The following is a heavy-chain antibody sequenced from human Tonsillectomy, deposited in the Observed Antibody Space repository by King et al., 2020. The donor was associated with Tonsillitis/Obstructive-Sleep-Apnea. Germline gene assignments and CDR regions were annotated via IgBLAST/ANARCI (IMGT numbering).Heavy chain of an antibody. V-gene: IGHV3-30*01. CDR2: ISYDGSNK. Sequence: QLVQSGGGVVQPGRSLRLSCAASGFTFSSYAMHWVRQAPGKGLEWVAVISYDGSNKYYAAAVKGRFTISRDNSKNTLYLQMNSLRAEDTAEYYCAREALGGVFDYWGQGTLVTVSS. J-gene: IGHJ4*02. CDR1: GFTFSSYA. CDR3: AREALGGVFDY. D-gene: IGHD3-16*01.